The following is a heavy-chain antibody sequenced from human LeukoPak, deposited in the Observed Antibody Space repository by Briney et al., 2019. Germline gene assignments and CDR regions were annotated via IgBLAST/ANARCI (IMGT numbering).Heavy chain of an antibody. Sequence: PGRSLRLSCAASGFTFSSYAMHWVRQAPGKGLEWVAVISYDGSNKYYADSVKGRFTISRDNSKNTLYLQMSSLRAEDTAVYYCARDEAGVLDYWGQGTLVTVSS. CDR2: ISYDGSNK. CDR1: GFTFSSYA. V-gene: IGHV3-30-3*01. D-gene: IGHD6-13*01. CDR3: ARDEAGVLDY. J-gene: IGHJ4*02.